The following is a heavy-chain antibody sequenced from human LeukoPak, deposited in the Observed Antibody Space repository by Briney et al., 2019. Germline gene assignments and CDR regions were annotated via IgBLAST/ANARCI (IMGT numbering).Heavy chain of an antibody. CDR1: GFTVASNY. CDR2: IYTGGGT. J-gene: IGHJ4*02. V-gene: IGHV3-66*01. CDR3: ARDDLAIVGRDY. Sequence: GGSLRLSCSTSGFTVASNYVTWVRQAPGKGLEGVSVIYTGGGTFYADSVKGRFSIPRDNSKNILYLHMNSLRAEDTAVYYCARDDLAIVGRDYWGQGTLVTVSS. D-gene: IGHD1-26*01.